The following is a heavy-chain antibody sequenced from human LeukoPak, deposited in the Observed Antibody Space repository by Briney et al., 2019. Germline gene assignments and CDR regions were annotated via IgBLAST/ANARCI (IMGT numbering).Heavy chain of an antibody. V-gene: IGHV3-30*03. CDR2: ISYDGSNK. CDR3: ARGIIWELEDYYYYMDV. CDR1: GFTFSSYG. J-gene: IGHJ6*03. D-gene: IGHD1-26*01. Sequence: GGSLRLSCAASGFTFSSYGMHWVRQAPGKGLEWVAVISYDGSNKYYAESVKGRFTNSRDNSKNTLYLQMNSLRAEDTAVYYCARGIIWELEDYYYYMDVWGKGTTVTVSS.